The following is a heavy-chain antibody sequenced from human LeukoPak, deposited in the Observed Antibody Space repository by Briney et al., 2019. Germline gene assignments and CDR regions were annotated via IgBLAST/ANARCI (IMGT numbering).Heavy chain of an antibody. V-gene: IGHV1-8*02. CDR1: GYTFTGYY. Sequence: ASVKVSCKASGYTFTGYYMHWVRQAPGQGLEWMGWMNPNSGNTGYAQKFQGRVTMTRNTSISTAYMELSSLRSEDTAVYYCARVDYYGSGSYLREYYYYGMDVWGQGTTVTVSS. D-gene: IGHD3-10*01. CDR2: MNPNSGNT. CDR3: ARVDYYGSGSYLREYYYYGMDV. J-gene: IGHJ6*02.